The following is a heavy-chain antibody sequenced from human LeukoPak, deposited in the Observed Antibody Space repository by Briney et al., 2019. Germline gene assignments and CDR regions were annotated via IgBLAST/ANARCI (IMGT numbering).Heavy chain of an antibody. Sequence: GGSLRLSCAASDFTFSSHVMSWVRQAPGKGLEWVSYISGSSSAIYADSVKGRFTISRDNAKNSLYLQMNSLRDEDTAVYYCARDSWYCTSTSCYEDYWGQGTLVTVSS. CDR2: ISGSSSAI. CDR3: ARDSWYCTSTSCYEDY. CDR1: DFTFSSHV. V-gene: IGHV3-48*02. J-gene: IGHJ4*02. D-gene: IGHD2-2*01.